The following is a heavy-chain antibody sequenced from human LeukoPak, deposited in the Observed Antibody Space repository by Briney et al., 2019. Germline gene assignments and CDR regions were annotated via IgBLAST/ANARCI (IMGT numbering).Heavy chain of an antibody. D-gene: IGHD3-9*01. J-gene: IGHJ4*02. CDR2: IQYDASNE. V-gene: IGHV3-30*02. Sequence: GGSLRLSCAASGFTFSHYGMHWVRQTPGKGLEWVAFIQYDASNEYYADSVKGRVSISRDNSKNTLFLQMNSLRAEDTAVYYCAKSDYDILTGPIDYWGQGTLVTVSS. CDR1: GFTFSHYG. CDR3: AKSDYDILTGPIDY.